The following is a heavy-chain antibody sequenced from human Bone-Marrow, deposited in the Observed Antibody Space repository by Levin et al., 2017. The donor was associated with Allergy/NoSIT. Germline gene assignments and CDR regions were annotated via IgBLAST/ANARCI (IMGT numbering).Heavy chain of an antibody. CDR2: MRQDGGEI. V-gene: IGHV3-7*01. J-gene: IGHJ4*02. CDR3: ARDPGGYDY. CDR1: GFTLGNYW. Sequence: PGGSLRLSCAASGFTLGNYWMTWVRQAPGKGLEWVASMRQDGGEIHYVDSVRGRFTISRDNAKNSLYLQMTNLRVEDTAVYYCARDPGGYDYWGQGTLVTVSS. D-gene: IGHD4-23*01.